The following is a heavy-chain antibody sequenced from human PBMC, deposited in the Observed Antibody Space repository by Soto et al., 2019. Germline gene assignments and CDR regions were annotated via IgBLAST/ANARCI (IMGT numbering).Heavy chain of an antibody. D-gene: IGHD3-22*01. CDR2: IHYSGST. J-gene: IGHJ4*02. V-gene: IGHV4-39*01. CDR3: ASQHYYDSSGYYVVY. Sequence: SGPTLVNPTQTLTLTCTFSGFSLSTSGVGVGWIRQPPGKGLEWIGNIHYSGSTYYDSSLKSQVTISVDTSKNQFSLKLSSVTAADTATYYCASQHYYDSSGYYVVYWGQGTLVTVSS. CDR1: GFSLSTSGVG.